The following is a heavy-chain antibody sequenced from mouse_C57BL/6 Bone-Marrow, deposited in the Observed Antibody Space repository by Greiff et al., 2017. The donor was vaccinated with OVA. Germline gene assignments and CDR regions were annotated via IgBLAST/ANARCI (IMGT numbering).Heavy chain of an antibody. Sequence: LMEPGASVKISCKASGYTFTDYYINWVKQRPGQGLEWIGWIYPGSGNTKYNEKFKDKATLTVDTSSSTAYMQLSSLTSDDSAVYFCTRGDWDYFDYWGQGTTLTVSS. CDR3: TRGDWDYFDY. V-gene: IGHV1-84*01. CDR2: IYPGSGNT. J-gene: IGHJ2*01. CDR1: GYTFTDYY. D-gene: IGHD4-1*01.